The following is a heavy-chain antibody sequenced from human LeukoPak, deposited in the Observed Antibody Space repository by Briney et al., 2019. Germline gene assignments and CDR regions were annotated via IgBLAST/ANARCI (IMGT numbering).Heavy chain of an antibody. CDR1: GFTFNQYG. Sequence: GGPLRLSCTASGFTFNQYGMSWVRQAPGKGPEWVAGISGNTATINYAAPVKGRFTISRENSKSTLFLDMNSLRDDDTAVYYCVKRLGDPAAFDYWGQGTLVTVSS. V-gene: IGHV3-23*01. CDR3: VKRLGDPAAFDY. D-gene: IGHD6-25*01. CDR2: ISGNTATI. J-gene: IGHJ4*02.